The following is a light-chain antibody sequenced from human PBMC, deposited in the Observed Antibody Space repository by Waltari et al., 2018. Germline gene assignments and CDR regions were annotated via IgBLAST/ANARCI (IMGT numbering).Light chain of an antibody. CDR1: QDIRSW. CDR3: QQYDASFPAT. Sequence: DIQMTQSPSTLSASVGDRVTITCRASQDIRSWLAWYQQKPGKPPKLLIYRPSNLETGVPSRFSASGSGTHFTLTINSLQPDDFASYYCQQYDASFPATFGQGTKLEVK. CDR2: RPS. V-gene: IGKV1-5*03. J-gene: IGKJ2*01.